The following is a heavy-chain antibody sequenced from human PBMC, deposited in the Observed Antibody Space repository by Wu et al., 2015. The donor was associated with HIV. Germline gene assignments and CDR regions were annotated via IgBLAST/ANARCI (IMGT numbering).Heavy chain of an antibody. V-gene: IGHV1-18*04. CDR3: VRDQQWPPEYNHYYGMDV. D-gene: IGHD6-19*01. CDR1: GYTFTGYY. Sequence: QVQLVQSGAEVKKPGASVKVSCKASGYTFTGYYIHWVRQAPGQGLEWMGWISAYNGKTNYAQNLQDRVTMTTDTSTSTAYMELRSLKSDDTAVYYCVRDQQWPPEYNHYYGMDVWGQGTTITVSS. CDR2: ISAYNGKT. J-gene: IGHJ6*02.